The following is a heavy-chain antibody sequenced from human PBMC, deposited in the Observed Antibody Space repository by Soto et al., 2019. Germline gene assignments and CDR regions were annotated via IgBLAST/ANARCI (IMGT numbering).Heavy chain of an antibody. CDR3: ARDRGSSGMFELDV. Sequence: LRLSCVAYQFPFDFYSMHWVRKAPGKGLEWVSYIRHTTSATFYADAVKGRFTISRDNRKNSLFLQMNSLRDDDTGVYFCARDRGSSGMFELDVWGPGTLVTVSS. J-gene: IGHJ3*01. V-gene: IGHV3-48*02. CDR2: IRHTTSAT. D-gene: IGHD6-19*01. CDR1: QFPFDFYS.